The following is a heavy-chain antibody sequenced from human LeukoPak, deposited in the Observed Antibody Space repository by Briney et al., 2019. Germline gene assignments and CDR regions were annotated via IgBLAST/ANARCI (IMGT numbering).Heavy chain of an antibody. J-gene: IGHJ4*02. CDR2: ISSSSSTI. D-gene: IGHD5-18*01. V-gene: IGHV3-48*01. CDR1: GFTFSSYS. CDR3: AGDNGYSYGEFDY. Sequence: GGSLRLPCAASGFTFSSYSMNWVRQAPGKGLEWVSYISSSSSTIYYADSVKGRFTISRDSAKNSLYLQMNSLRAEDTAVYYCAGDNGYSYGEFDYWGQGTLVTVSS.